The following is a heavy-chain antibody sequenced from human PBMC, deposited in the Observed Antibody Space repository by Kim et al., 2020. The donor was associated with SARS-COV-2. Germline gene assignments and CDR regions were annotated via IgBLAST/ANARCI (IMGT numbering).Heavy chain of an antibody. D-gene: IGHD6-19*01. J-gene: IGHJ4*02. Sequence: NTRNSPKFQARVSITRETSATTAYLELSGLRSEDTAVYYCAREAVAGSFDHWGQGTLVTVSS. V-gene: IGHV1-3*01. CDR2: NT. CDR3: AREAVAGSFDH.